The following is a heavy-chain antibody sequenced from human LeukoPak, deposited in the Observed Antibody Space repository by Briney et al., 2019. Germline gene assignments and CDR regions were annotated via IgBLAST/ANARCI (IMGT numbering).Heavy chain of an antibody. CDR1: GGTFSSYA. CDR2: IIPIFGTA. CDR3: AREVDFWSGCYNSYNWFDP. V-gene: IGHV1-69*13. D-gene: IGHD3-3*01. J-gene: IGHJ5*02. Sequence: SVKVSCKASGGTFSSYAISWVRQAPGQGLEWMGGIIPIFGTANYAQKFQGRVTITADESTSTAYMELSSLRSEDTAVYYCAREVDFWSGCYNSYNWFDPWGQGTLVTVSS.